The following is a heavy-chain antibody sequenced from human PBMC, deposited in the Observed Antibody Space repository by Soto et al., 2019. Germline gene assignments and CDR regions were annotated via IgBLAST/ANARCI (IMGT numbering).Heavy chain of an antibody. CDR2: IYTSGST. CDR3: ARDLTQQQLTPVGVYYYYYGMDV. CDR1: GGSISSYY. Sequence: NPSETLSLTCTVSGGSISSYYWSWIRQPAGKGLEWIGRIYTSGSTNYNPSLKSRVTMSVDTSKNQFSLKLSSVTAADTAVYYCARDLTQQQLTPVGVYYYYYGMDVWGQGTTVTVSS. V-gene: IGHV4-4*07. J-gene: IGHJ6*02. D-gene: IGHD6-13*01.